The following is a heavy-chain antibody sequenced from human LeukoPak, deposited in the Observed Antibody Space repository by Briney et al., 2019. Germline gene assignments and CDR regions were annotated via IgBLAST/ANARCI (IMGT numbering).Heavy chain of an antibody. CDR1: GYTFTSYA. V-gene: IGHV1-8*02. CDR3: ARIGWFGELVYYYYYMDV. D-gene: IGHD3-10*01. CDR2: MNPNSGNT. J-gene: IGHJ6*03. Sequence: ASVKVSCKASGYTFTSYAITWVRQAPGQGLEWMGWMNPNSGNTGYAQKFQGRVTMTRNTSISTAYMELSSLRSEDTAVYYCARIGWFGELVYYYYYMDVWGKGTTVTISS.